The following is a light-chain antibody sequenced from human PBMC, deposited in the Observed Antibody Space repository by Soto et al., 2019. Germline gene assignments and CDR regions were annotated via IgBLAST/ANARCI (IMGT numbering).Light chain of an antibody. V-gene: IGKV1-5*03. CDR1: QRIDSW. Sequence: DIQMTQSPSTLSGSVGDRFTITCRASQRIDSWLAWYQQKPGKAHKLLMYKASSLESGVPSRFSGSGSETEFTLTISSLQPDDFATYYCQHYKSYPWTFGQGTKVDI. CDR2: KAS. CDR3: QHYKSYPWT. J-gene: IGKJ1*01.